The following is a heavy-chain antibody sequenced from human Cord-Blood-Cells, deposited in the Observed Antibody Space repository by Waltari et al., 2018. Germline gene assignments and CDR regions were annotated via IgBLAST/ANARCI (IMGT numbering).Heavy chain of an antibody. CDR3: ARAGHSSSWYYFDY. D-gene: IGHD6-13*01. J-gene: IGHJ4*02. Sequence: QVQLVQSGAEVKKPGSSVKVSCKASGGTFSSYAISWVQQAPGQGLEWMGGIIPIFGTANYAQKFQGRVTITADESTSTAYMELSSLRSEDTAVYYCARAGHSSSWYYFDYWGQGTLVTVSS. CDR1: GGTFSSYA. CDR2: IIPIFGTA. V-gene: IGHV1-69*01.